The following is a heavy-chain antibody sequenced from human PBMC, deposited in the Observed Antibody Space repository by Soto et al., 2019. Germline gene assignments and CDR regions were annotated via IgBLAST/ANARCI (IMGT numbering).Heavy chain of an antibody. Sequence: SVNVSCKSSGGTFSSYAISWVRQTPGQGREWMGEIIPIFRTANYAQKCQGRVTITADESTSTAYMELSSLRTEDTAVYYCARPRRGYYYGSGDSGGMDVWGQGTTVTVSS. V-gene: IGHV1-69*13. CDR1: GGTFSSYA. CDR3: ARPRRGYYYGSGDSGGMDV. D-gene: IGHD3-10*01. CDR2: IIPIFRTA. J-gene: IGHJ6*02.